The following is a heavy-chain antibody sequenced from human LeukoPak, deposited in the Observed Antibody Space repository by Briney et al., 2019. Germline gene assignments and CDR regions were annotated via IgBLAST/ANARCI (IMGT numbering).Heavy chain of an antibody. D-gene: IGHD4-17*01. V-gene: IGHV4-34*01. CDR1: GGSFSGYY. CDR2: INHSGST. Sequence: SETLSLTCAVYGGSFSGYYWSWIRQPPGKGLEWIGEINHSGSTNYNPSLKSRVTISVDTSKNQFSLKLSSVTAADTAVYYCARGFDPTVSVWGQGTTVTVSS. J-gene: IGHJ6*02. CDR3: ARGFDPTVSV.